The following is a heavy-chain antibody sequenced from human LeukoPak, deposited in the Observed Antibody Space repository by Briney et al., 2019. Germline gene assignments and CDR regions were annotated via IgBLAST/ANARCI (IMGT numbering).Heavy chain of an antibody. CDR3: ARDYYDFWSGYYNGYYYGMDV. V-gene: IGHV3-48*03. CDR2: ISSSGSTI. Sequence: GGSLRLSCAASGFTFSSYEMNWVRQAPGKGLEWDSYISSSGSTIYYADSVKGRFTISRDNAKNSLYLQMNSLRAEDTAVYYCARDYYDFWSGYYNGYYYGMDVWGQGTTVTVSS. D-gene: IGHD3-3*01. J-gene: IGHJ6*02. CDR1: GFTFSSYE.